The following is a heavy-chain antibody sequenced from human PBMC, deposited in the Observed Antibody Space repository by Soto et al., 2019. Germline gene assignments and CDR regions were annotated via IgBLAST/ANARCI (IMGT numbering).Heavy chain of an antibody. CDR2: IDPSDSYT. CDR3: ALNPRFLEWLEVDYYYYGMDV. J-gene: IGHJ6*02. V-gene: IGHV5-10-1*01. Sequence: PGESLKISCKGSGYSFTSYWISWVRQMPGKGLEWMGRIDPSDSYTNYSPSFQGHVTISADKSISTAYLQWSSLKASDTAMYYCALNPRFLEWLEVDYYYYGMDVWGQGTTVTVSS. D-gene: IGHD3-3*01. CDR1: GYSFTSYW.